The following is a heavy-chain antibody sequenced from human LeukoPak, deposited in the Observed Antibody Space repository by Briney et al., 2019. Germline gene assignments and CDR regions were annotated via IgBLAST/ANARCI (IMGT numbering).Heavy chain of an antibody. CDR2: ISSSSSTI. Sequence: GGSLRLSCAASGFTFSSYSMNWVRQAPGKGLERVSYISSSSSTIYYADSVKGRFTISRDNAKNSLYLQMNSLRAEDTAVYYCARGSRWGPFDYWGQGTLVTVSS. V-gene: IGHV3-48*01. D-gene: IGHD3-16*01. J-gene: IGHJ4*02. CDR3: ARGSRWGPFDY. CDR1: GFTFSSYS.